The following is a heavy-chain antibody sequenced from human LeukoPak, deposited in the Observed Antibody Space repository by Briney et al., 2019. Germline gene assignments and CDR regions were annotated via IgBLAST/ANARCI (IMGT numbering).Heavy chain of an antibody. D-gene: IGHD1-26*01. CDR1: GGSISGTNW. CDR2: ISPTGQN. J-gene: IGHJ4*02. Sequence: SETLSLTCGVSGGSISGTNWWSWVRQPPGQGLEWIGEISPTGQNNYNPSLNGRVTMSLDKSSNQLSLNLTSVTAADTATYYCSRESGAFCPFGYWGQGTLVIVSS. V-gene: IGHV4-4*02. CDR3: SRESGAFCPFGY.